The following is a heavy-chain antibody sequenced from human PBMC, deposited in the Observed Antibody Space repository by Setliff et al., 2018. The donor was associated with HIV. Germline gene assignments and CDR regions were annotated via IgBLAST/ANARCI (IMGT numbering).Heavy chain of an antibody. CDR3: ALTGHRLLRGYMDV. Sequence: ASETLSLTCYVTDDPISSYYWSWVRQPAGKGLEWIGRPYVSGDTNYNPSLKSRVTMSLDTSKKHFSLKLKSVTAADTAVYYCALTGHRLLRGYMDVWGKGTTVTVSS. CDR2: PYVSGDT. D-gene: IGHD2-15*01. V-gene: IGHV4-4*07. J-gene: IGHJ6*03. CDR1: DDPISSYY.